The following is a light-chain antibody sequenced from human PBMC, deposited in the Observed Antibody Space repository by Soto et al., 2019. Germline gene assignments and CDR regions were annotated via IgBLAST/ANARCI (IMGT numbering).Light chain of an antibody. CDR3: QQYGSSPPT. Sequence: EIVLTQSPGTLSLSPGERATLSCRASQSVSSSYLAWYQQKPAQAPRLLIYGASSRATGIPDRFSGGGSGTDFTLTINRLEPEDFALYYCQQYGSSPPTFGQGTKVDIK. J-gene: IGKJ1*01. CDR2: GAS. CDR1: QSVSSSY. V-gene: IGKV3-20*01.